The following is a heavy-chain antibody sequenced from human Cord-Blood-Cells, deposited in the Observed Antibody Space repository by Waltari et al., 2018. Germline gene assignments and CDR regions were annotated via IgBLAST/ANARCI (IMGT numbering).Heavy chain of an antibody. J-gene: IGHJ4*02. CDR3: AKAIPLDY. CDR1: GFTFSSSG. CDR2: ISYDGSNK. V-gene: IGHV3-30*18. Sequence: QVQLVESGGGVVQPGRSLRLSCAASGFTFSSSGMHWVRQAPGKGLEWVAVISYDGSNKYYADSVKGRFTISRDNSKNTLYLQMNSLRAEDTAVYYCAKAIPLDYWGQGTLVTVSS.